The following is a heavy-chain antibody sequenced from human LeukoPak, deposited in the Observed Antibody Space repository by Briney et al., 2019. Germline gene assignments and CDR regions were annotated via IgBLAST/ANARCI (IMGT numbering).Heavy chain of an antibody. D-gene: IGHD3-10*01. CDR1: GFTFSSYA. CDR2: ISGSGEST. Sequence: GGSLRLSCAASGFTFSSYAMSWVRQAPGKGLEWVSTISGSGESTYYADSVKGRFTISRDNSKSTLYLQMNSLRAEDTAVYYCAKWGSGSYYKGSFDYWGQGTLVTVSS. J-gene: IGHJ4*02. V-gene: IGHV3-23*01. CDR3: AKWGSGSYYKGSFDY.